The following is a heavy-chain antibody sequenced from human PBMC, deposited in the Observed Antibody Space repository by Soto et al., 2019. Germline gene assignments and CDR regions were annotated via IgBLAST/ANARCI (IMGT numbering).Heavy chain of an antibody. V-gene: IGHV2-26*01. CDR2: IYSNDAK. CDR3: ARSISLPAAADNWFDP. J-gene: IGHJ5*02. D-gene: IGHD2-15*01. Sequence: SCPTLVNPTETLTLTCTVSGFSLYSAGTGVSWIRQPPGKALEWLAHIYSNDAKSYSTSLRGRLTISKDTSKRQVVLTMTNLDPVDTGTYFCARSISLPAAADNWFDPWGQGISVTVSS. CDR1: GFSLYSAGTG.